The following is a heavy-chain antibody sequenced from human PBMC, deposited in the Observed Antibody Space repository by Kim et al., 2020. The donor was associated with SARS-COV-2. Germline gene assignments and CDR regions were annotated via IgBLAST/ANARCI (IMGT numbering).Heavy chain of an antibody. Sequence: ASVKVSCKASGYTFTSYYMHWVRQAPGQGLEWMGIINPSGGSTSYAQKFQGRVTMTRDTSTSTVYMELSSLRSEDTAVYYCARDGPLFYYDSSGYYPLYYFDYWGQGTLVTVSS. CDR3: ARDGPLFYYDSSGYYPLYYFDY. CDR2: INPSGGST. V-gene: IGHV1-46*01. J-gene: IGHJ4*02. D-gene: IGHD3-22*01. CDR1: GYTFTSYY.